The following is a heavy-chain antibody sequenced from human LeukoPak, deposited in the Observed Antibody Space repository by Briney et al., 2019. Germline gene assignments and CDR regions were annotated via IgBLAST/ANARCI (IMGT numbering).Heavy chain of an antibody. D-gene: IGHD6-13*01. CDR1: GFTFSSYW. CDR3: ARGDSSRLTSQYFQH. CDR2: IKQDGSEE. J-gene: IGHJ1*01. V-gene: IGHV3-7*01. Sequence: SGGSLRLSCAASGFTFSSYWMSWVRQAPGKGLERVANIKQDGSEEYYVDSVKGRFTISRDNAKNSQYLQMNGLRVEDTAVYYCARGDSSRLTSQYFQHWGQGTLVIVSS.